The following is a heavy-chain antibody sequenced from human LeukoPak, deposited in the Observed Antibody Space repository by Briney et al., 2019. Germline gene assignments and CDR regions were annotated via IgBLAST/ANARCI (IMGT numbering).Heavy chain of an antibody. J-gene: IGHJ4*02. Sequence: PGGSLRLSCAASGSTFSTFSMNWVRQAPGKGLEWVSYISGGGHTIYYADSVKGRFTISRDNAKNSLFLQMNSLRAEDTAVYYCAREAFRVVVPAAEIDYWGQGTLVTVSS. CDR3: AREAFRVVVPAAEIDY. CDR2: ISGGGHTI. V-gene: IGHV3-48*01. CDR1: GSTFSTFS. D-gene: IGHD2-2*01.